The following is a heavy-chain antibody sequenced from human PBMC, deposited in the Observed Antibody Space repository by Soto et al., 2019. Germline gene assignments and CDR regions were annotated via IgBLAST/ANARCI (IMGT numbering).Heavy chain of an antibody. CDR1: GGTFTTNG. CDR3: AQAHPRDVVMLKWVGP. Sequence: QVQLVQSGHEVKKPGSSVTVSCKASGGTFTTNGIIWVRQAPGQGLEWMGGIVPVFGSTKYAEKFKGRLTITASRSTNHAYMDLSSWRSEDTSTSFCAQAHPRDVVMLKWVGPWGQASLVTV. J-gene: IGHJ5*02. D-gene: IGHD6-6*01. V-gene: IGHV1-69*06. CDR2: IVPVFGST.